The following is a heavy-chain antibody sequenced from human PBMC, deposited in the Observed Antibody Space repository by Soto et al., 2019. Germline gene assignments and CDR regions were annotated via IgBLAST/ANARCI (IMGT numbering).Heavy chain of an antibody. CDR2: ISSSSSYI. V-gene: IGHV3-21*01. Sequence: EVQLVESGGGLVKPGGSLRLSCAASGFTFSSYSMNWVRQAPGKGLEWVSSISSSSSYIYYADSVKGRFTISRDNXXXXXXXXXXXXXXXXXXXXXXXXXXXXXXXXXQPIAFXI. CDR3: XXXXXXXXXXXQPIAFXI. CDR1: GFTFSSYS. J-gene: IGHJ3*02.